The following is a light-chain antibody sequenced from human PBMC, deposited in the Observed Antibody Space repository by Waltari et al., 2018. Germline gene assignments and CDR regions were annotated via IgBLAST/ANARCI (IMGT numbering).Light chain of an antibody. CDR2: YKSDSDK. Sequence: QAVLTQPSSLSASPGASASLPSTLRSGVHVANHRIYWYQQKPGSPPQYLLRYKSDSDKQQGSGVPSRFSGSKDASANAGILLISGLQSEDEADYYCMIWRAGASEFGGGTKLTVL. V-gene: IGLV5-45*03. J-gene: IGLJ2*01. CDR1: SGVHVANHR. CDR3: MIWRAGASE.